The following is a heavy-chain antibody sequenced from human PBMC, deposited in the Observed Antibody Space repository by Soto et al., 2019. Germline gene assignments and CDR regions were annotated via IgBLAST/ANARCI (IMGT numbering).Heavy chain of an antibody. V-gene: IGHV1-18*04. CDR3: ARGYHCDYDAIGGD. CDR2: ISAYNGNT. Sequence: ASEKDTFKASDYPFPSRGTSWVPQAPGQEIAWMGWISAYNGNTNYAQKLQGRVTMTTDTSTSTAYMELRSLRSDDTAVYYCARGYHCDYDAIGGDCVHETRVTLPS. J-gene: IGHJ4*01. CDR1: DYPFPSRG. D-gene: IGHD5-12*01.